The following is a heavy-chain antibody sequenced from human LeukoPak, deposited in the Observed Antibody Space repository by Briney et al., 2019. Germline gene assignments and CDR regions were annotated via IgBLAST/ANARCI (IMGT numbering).Heavy chain of an antibody. D-gene: IGHD4-17*01. CDR3: AREGDASNDYGDFDY. J-gene: IGHJ4*02. Sequence: ASVKVSCKASSYTFTNYYIHWVRQAPGQGLEWMGTINPRGGSTNYAQKFQGRVTMTRDTSTSTVYMELSSLRSEDTAVYYCAREGDASNDYGDFDYWGQGTLVTVSS. V-gene: IGHV1-46*01. CDR2: INPRGGST. CDR1: SYTFTNYY.